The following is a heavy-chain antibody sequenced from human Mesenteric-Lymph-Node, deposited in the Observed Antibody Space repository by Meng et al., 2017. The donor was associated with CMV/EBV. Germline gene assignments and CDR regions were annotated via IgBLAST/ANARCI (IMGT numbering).Heavy chain of an antibody. D-gene: IGHD6-13*01. CDR3: ARHYSRGIAAAGGY. CDR1: GYSLTTYW. V-gene: IGHV5-51*01. CDR2: IYPGDSDT. J-gene: IGHJ4*02. Sequence: KVSCKGSGYSLTTYWIGWVRKMPGKGLEWMGIIYPGDSDTRYSPSFQGQVTISADKSISTAYLQWSSLKASDTAMYYCARHYSRGIAAAGGYWGQGTLVTVSS.